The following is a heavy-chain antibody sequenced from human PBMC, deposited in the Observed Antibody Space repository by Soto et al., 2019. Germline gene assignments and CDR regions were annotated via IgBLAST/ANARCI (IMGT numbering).Heavy chain of an antibody. CDR2: INHSGST. J-gene: IGHJ4*02. V-gene: IGHV4-34*01. D-gene: IGHD6-19*01. Sequence: QVQLQQWGAGLLKPSETLSLTCAVYGGSFSGYYWSWIRQPPGKGLEWIGEINHSGSTNYNPSLESRVTISVDTSKNQFSRKLSSVTAADTAVYYCASYDSSGWHDYWGQGNLVTVSS. CDR3: ASYDSSGWHDY. CDR1: GGSFSGYY.